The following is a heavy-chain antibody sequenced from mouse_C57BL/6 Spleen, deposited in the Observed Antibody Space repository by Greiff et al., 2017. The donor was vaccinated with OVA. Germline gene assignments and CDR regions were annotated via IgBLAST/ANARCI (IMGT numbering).Heavy chain of an antibody. CDR1: GFTFTDYY. CDR3: ARGYYGSSYYFDY. Sequence: VQLQQSGPVLVKPGPSVKISCKASGFTFTDYYMHWVKQSHGKSLEWIGLVYPYNGGTSYNQKFKGKATLTADKSSSTAYMQLSSLTSEDSAVYFCARGYYGSSYYFDYWGQGTTLTVSS. D-gene: IGHD1-1*01. CDR2: VYPYNGGT. V-gene: IGHV1-36*01. J-gene: IGHJ2*01.